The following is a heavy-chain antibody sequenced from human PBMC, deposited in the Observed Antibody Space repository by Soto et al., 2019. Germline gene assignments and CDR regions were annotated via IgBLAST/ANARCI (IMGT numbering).Heavy chain of an antibody. J-gene: IGHJ3*02. Sequence: GGSLRLSCAASGFTFSSYGMHWVRQAPGKGLEWVAVIWYDGSNKYYADSVKGRFTISRDNSKNTLYLQMNSLRAEDTAVYYCARSYGSGSYDAFDIWGQGTMVTVSS. V-gene: IGHV3-33*01. CDR1: GFTFSSYG. D-gene: IGHD3-10*01. CDR3: ARSYGSGSYDAFDI. CDR2: IWYDGSNK.